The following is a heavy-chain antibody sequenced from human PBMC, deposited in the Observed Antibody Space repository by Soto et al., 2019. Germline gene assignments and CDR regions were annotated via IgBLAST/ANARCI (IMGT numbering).Heavy chain of an antibody. CDR3: ARDRHSNSYYFDY. CDR2: INPNSGGT. CDR1: GYTFTGYY. J-gene: IGHJ4*02. V-gene: IGHV1-2*04. D-gene: IGHD4-4*01. Sequence: ASVKVSCKASGYTFTGYYMHWVRQAPGQGLEWMGWINPNSGGTNYAQKYQGWVTMTRDTSISTAYIELSRLRSEDTAAYYCARDRHSNSYYFDYWGQGTLVTVSS.